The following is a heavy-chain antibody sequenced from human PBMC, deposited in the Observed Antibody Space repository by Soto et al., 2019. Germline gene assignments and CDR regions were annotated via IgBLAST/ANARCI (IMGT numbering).Heavy chain of an antibody. CDR2: ISDHNGNT. Sequence: QVHLVQSGAEVKKPGASVKVYCQGSGYAFTTYGITWVRQAPGQGLEWMGWISDHNGNTNYAQQLQGRVTVTRDRSASTAYMELRSLRYDDRAVYYCARGRYGDYWGQGALVTFSS. CDR1: GYAFTTYG. D-gene: IGHD1-1*01. CDR3: ARGRYGDY. J-gene: IGHJ4*02. V-gene: IGHV1-18*01.